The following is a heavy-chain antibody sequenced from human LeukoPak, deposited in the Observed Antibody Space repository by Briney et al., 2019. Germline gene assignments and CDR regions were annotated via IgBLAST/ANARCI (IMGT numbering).Heavy chain of an antibody. CDR1: GYSISSGYY. CDR3: VRSFWGYYFDY. CDR2: IYHSGST. V-gene: IGHV4-61*01. D-gene: IGHD3-16*01. Sequence: PSETLSLTCTVSGYSISSGYYWNWIRQPPGKGLEWIGYIYHSGSTNFNPSLKSRVTISVDTSKNQFSLNLSSVTAADTAVYFCVRSFWGYYFDYWGQGILVTVSS. J-gene: IGHJ4*02.